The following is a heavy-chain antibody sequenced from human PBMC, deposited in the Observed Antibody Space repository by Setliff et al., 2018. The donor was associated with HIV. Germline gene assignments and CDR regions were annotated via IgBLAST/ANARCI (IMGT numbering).Heavy chain of an antibody. CDR1: HGSITSTSYY. V-gene: IGHV4-61*05. J-gene: IGHJ5*02. D-gene: IGHD6-19*01. CDR3: ARGPARAVARPGWLDP. CDR2: IYDSGIT. Sequence: PSETLSLTCIVSHGSITSTSYYWGWVRQSPGKGLEWIGYIYDSGITDHNPSLEGRLTMSVDTSKNQVSLRLKSVTTADTAVYYCARGPARAVARPGWLDPWGQGTLVTVSS.